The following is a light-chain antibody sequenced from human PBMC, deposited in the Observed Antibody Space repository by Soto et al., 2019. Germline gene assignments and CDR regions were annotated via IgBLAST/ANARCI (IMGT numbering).Light chain of an antibody. CDR3: QQRSNWPLT. CDR1: QSVSSY. J-gene: IGKJ4*01. V-gene: IGKV3-11*01. CDR2: DAS. Sequence: EVVLTQSPAILSVSPGERATLSCRASQSVSSYLAWFQQRPGQPPRLLIHDASSRATGIPARFSGSGSGTDFTLTISSLEPEDFAVYYCQQRSNWPLTFGGGTKVDI.